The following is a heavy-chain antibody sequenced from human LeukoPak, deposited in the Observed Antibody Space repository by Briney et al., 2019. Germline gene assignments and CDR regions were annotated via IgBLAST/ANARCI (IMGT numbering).Heavy chain of an antibody. CDR1: GFTFSSYW. CDR2: IKQDGSEK. D-gene: IGHD6-19*01. J-gene: IGHJ4*02. V-gene: IGHV3-7*01. Sequence: GGSLRLSCAASGFTFSSYWMSWVRQAPGKGLEWVANIKQDGSEKYYVDSVKGRFTISRDNAKNSLYLQMNSLRAEDTAVYYCASTPGYSSGWCYFDYWGQGTLVTVSS. CDR3: ASTPGYSSGWCYFDY.